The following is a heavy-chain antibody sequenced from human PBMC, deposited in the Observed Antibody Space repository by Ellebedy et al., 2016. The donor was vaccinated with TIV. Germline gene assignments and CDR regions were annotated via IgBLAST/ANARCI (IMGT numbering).Heavy chain of an antibody. J-gene: IGHJ4*02. V-gene: IGHV3-23*01. Sequence: GESLKISCAASGFAFSSYAMSWVRQAPGKGLEWVSGISNSGGSTYYADSVKGRFTISRDNSKNTLYLQINSLRAEDTAVYYCAKRDGRDGDSSDYWGQGTLVTVSS. CDR1: GFAFSSYA. D-gene: IGHD4-17*01. CDR2: ISNSGGST. CDR3: AKRDGRDGDSSDY.